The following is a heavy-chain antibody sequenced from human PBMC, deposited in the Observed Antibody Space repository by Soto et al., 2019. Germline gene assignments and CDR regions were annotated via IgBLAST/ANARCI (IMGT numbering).Heavy chain of an antibody. CDR3: AGDSTSPSCISTSCPRGDWFDP. J-gene: IGHJ5*02. D-gene: IGHD2-2*01. CDR2: INPYNSNT. Sequence: QAQLVQSGAEVRKPGASVKVSCKASGFTFTKFGISWVRQAPGQGLEWMGWINPYNSNTRYTQKLQGRVTMTADTSTSTAYMELTSLSSDDTAMYYCAGDSTSPSCISTSCPRGDWFDPWGQGSLLIVSS. CDR1: GFTFTKFG. V-gene: IGHV1-18*04.